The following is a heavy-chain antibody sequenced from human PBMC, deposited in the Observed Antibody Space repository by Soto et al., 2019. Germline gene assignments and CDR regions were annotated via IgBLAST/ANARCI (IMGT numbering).Heavy chain of an antibody. Sequence: ASVKVSCKASGYTFTSYGISWVRQAPGQGLEWMGWFSAYNGNTNYAQKLQGRVTMTTDTSTSTAYMELRSLRSDDTAVYYCARVDYYDSSGREGWYFDLWGRGTLVTVSS. CDR1: GYTFTSYG. V-gene: IGHV1-18*01. CDR2: FSAYNGNT. D-gene: IGHD3-22*01. J-gene: IGHJ2*01. CDR3: ARVDYYDSSGREGWYFDL.